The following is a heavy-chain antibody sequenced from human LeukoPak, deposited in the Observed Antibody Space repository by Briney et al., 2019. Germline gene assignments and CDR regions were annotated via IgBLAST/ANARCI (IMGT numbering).Heavy chain of an antibody. V-gene: IGHV1-24*01. D-gene: IGHD3-22*01. Sequence: ASVKVSCKVSGYTLTELSMHWVRQAPGKGLEWMGGFDPEDGETIYAQKSQGRVTITADKSTSTAYMELSSLRSEDTAVYYCARDRVPPNYYDRRGYFDYWGQGTLVTVSS. CDR2: FDPEDGET. CDR3: ARDRVPPNYYDRRGYFDY. J-gene: IGHJ4*02. CDR1: GYTLTELS.